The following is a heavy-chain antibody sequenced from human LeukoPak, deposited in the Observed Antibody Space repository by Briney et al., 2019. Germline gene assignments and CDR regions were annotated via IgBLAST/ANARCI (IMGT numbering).Heavy chain of an antibody. J-gene: IGHJ4*02. CDR3: ARGDNDPGPRYFDY. D-gene: IGHD1-1*01. Sequence: PSETLSLTCAVYGGSFSGYYWSWIRQPPGKGLEWIGEINHSGSTNYNPSLKSRVTISVDTSKNQFSLKLSSVTAADTAVYYCARGDNDPGPRYFDYWGQGTLVTVSS. CDR1: GGSFSGYY. V-gene: IGHV4-34*01. CDR2: INHSGST.